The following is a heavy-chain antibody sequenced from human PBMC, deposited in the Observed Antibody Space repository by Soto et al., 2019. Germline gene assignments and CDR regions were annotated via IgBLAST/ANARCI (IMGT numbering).Heavy chain of an antibody. Sequence: QITLKKAGPTLVKPTETLTLTCTFSGFSFTTTRMGVGWTHQPPGKALELLAIIYWDGESRYNPLLRRRLTLTEDTSKNQVVLTMTNIDPKDTASYYCAHRDSTGTTAHFDSWGQGIPVSVAS. CDR1: GFSFTTTRMG. CDR3: AHRDSTGTTAHFDS. J-gene: IGHJ4*02. V-gene: IGHV2-5*02. CDR2: IYWDGES. D-gene: IGHD1-1*01.